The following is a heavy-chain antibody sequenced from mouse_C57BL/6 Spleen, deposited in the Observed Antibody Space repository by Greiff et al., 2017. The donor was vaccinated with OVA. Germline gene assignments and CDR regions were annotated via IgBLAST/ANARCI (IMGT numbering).Heavy chain of an antibody. CDR2: IYPRSGNT. V-gene: IGHV1-81*01. CDR1: GYTFTSYG. CDR3: AVDSSGYGGFAY. J-gene: IGHJ3*01. D-gene: IGHD3-2*02. Sequence: QVQLQQSGAELARPGASVKLSCKASGYTFTSYGISWVKQRTGQGLEWIGEIYPRSGNTYYNEKFKGKATLTADKSSSTAYMELRSLTSEDSAVYFCAVDSSGYGGFAYWGQGTLVTVSA.